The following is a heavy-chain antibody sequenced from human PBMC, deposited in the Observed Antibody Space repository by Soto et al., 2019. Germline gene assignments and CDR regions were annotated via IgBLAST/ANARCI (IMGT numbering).Heavy chain of an antibody. CDR1: GGSISSSNW. J-gene: IGHJ6*02. V-gene: IGHV4-4*02. CDR2: IYHSWST. Sequence: SETLSLTCAVSGGSISSSNWWSWVRQPPGKGLERIGEIYHSWSTNYNPSLKSRVTISVDKSKNQFSLMLSSVTAADPAVYYCARGNLMIAVAGRGTYYYYGMDVWGQGTTVTVSS. CDR3: ARGNLMIAVAGRGTYYYYGMDV. D-gene: IGHD6-19*01.